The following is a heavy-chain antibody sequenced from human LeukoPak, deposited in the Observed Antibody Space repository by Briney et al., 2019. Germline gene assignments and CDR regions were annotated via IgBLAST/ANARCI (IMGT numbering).Heavy chain of an antibody. CDR3: GRDPDRLLVFGLDV. J-gene: IGHJ6*02. D-gene: IGHD3-3*01. V-gene: IGHV3-30-3*01. CDR2: ISQDGTSK. CDR1: GFTFNNYV. Sequence: GGSLRLSCAASGFTFNNYVVHWVRQTPGKGLEWMAVISQDGTSKNYADSVKGRFSISRDNSKDMVSLQMDSLTPADSAIYFCGRDPDRLLVFGLDVWGQGTTVIVSS.